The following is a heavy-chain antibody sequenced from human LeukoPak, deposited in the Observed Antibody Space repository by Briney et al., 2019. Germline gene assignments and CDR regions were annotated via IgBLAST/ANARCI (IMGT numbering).Heavy chain of an antibody. J-gene: IGHJ4*02. CDR1: GFTFSTYS. CDR3: ARGEQEMATMSIDY. V-gene: IGHV3-48*01. Sequence: GGSLRLSCAASGFTFSTYSMNWVRQAPGKGLEWVSYISSLGSTKYYADSVKGRFTISRDNAKNSLYLQMNSLRAEDTAVYYCARGEQEMATMSIDYWGQGTLVTVSS. CDR2: ISSLGSTK. D-gene: IGHD5-24*01.